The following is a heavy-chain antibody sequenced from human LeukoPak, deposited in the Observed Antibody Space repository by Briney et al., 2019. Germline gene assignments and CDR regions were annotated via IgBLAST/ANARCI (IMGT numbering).Heavy chain of an antibody. D-gene: IGHD3-9*01. J-gene: IGHJ4*02. CDR2: IKSKSDGGTT. CDR1: GFTFSNAW. Sequence: PGGSLRLSCVASGFTFSNAWMSWVRQAPGKGLEWVGRIKSKSDGGTTDYAAPVNGRFSISRDDSKDTLYLQMNSLKTEDTAVYYCTTDPPVLRYFDWIFLPYRGGQGTLVIVSS. CDR3: TTDPPVLRYFDWIFLPYR. V-gene: IGHV3-15*01.